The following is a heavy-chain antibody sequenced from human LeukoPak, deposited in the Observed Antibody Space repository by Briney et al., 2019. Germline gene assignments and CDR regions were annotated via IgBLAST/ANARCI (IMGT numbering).Heavy chain of an antibody. Sequence: GGSLRLSCAASGFTFSSYAMSWVRQAPGKGLEWVSAISGSGGYTYYADSVQCRFTISRDNSNNTLYLQMNSLRAEDTAIYYCAKQGNYYGSSGYVDYWGQGALVTVSS. CDR3: AKQGNYYGSSGYVDY. J-gene: IGHJ4*02. D-gene: IGHD3-22*01. CDR1: GFTFSSYA. CDR2: ISGSGGYT. V-gene: IGHV3-23*01.